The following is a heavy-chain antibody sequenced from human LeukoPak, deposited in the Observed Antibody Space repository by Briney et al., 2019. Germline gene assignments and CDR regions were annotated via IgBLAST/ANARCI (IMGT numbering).Heavy chain of an antibody. V-gene: IGHV3-7*01. Sequence: PGGSLRLSCAASGFTFSNYAMSWVRQAPGKGLEWVANIKQDGSEKYYVDSVKGRLTISRDNAKNSLYLQMNSLRAEDTAVYYCARETYYGSGSADYWGQGTLVTVSS. CDR3: ARETYYGSGSADY. CDR2: IKQDGSEK. D-gene: IGHD3-10*01. CDR1: GFTFSNYA. J-gene: IGHJ4*02.